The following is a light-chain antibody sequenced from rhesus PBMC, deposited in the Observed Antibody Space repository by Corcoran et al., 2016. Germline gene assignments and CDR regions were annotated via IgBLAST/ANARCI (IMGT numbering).Light chain of an antibody. CDR3: QHGYDTPYS. CDR1: QGIINN. CDR2: YAS. V-gene: IGKV1S15*01. Sequence: DIHMTQSLSSLSASVGDTVTITCRASQGIINNLAWYQQKQGKVPKLLIYYASTLQSGVPSRFPGSGYGTAFTLTIRSLQPEDFATYYCQHGYDTPYSFGRGTKVEIK. J-gene: IGKJ2*01.